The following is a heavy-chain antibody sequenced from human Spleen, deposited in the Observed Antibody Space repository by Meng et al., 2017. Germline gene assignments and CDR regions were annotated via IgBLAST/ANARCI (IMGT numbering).Heavy chain of an antibody. CDR2: IYFGGST. CDR1: DGTLRSRAYY. D-gene: IGHD7-27*01. CDR3: ARGRGQGLTGELDY. J-gene: IGHJ4*02. V-gene: IGHV4-39*07. Sequence: QAPRLALVKPSETRPLTCTVPDGTLRSRAYYSGWIRQPPGKGLEWIGTIYFGGSTYYNPSLESRVTISKDMSNNQFSLRLSSVTAADTAVYYCARGRGQGLTGELDYWGQGTLVTVSS.